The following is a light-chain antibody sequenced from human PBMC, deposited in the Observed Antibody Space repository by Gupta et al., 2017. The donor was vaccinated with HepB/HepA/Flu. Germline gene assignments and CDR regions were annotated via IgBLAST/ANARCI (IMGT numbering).Light chain of an antibody. J-gene: IGKJ4*01. V-gene: IGKV3-11*01. Sequence: EIVLTPSPATLSLSPGETATLSCRASHSVNSYLAWYQQKPGQAPRLLIYDASNRATGIPARFSGSGAGTDFTLTISRLETEDCVVYYCQKRSNWPPCFGGGTKVEIK. CDR3: QKRSNWPPC. CDR1: HSVNSY. CDR2: DAS.